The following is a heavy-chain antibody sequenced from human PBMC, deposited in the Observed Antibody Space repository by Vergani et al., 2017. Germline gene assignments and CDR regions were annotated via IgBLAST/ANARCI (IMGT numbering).Heavy chain of an antibody. D-gene: IGHD1-14*01. Sequence: VQLVESGGGLVQPGRSLRLSCAASGFTFDDYAMHWVRQAPGQGLEWMGWINPNSGGTNYAHKFQGRVTMTRDTSITTAYMELSRLRSDDTAVYYCARGGSNLANPEDYWGLGTLVTVSS. CDR3: ARGGSNLANPEDY. CDR2: INPNSGGT. V-gene: IGHV1-2*02. CDR1: GFTFDDYA. J-gene: IGHJ4*02.